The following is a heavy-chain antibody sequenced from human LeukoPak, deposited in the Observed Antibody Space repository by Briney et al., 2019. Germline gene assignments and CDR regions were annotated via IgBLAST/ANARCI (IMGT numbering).Heavy chain of an antibody. D-gene: IGHD3-10*01. J-gene: IGHJ6*02. CDR3: ARVGGSGSYYNVKGVYGMDV. Sequence: SETLSLTCAVYGGSFSGYYWSWIRQPPGKGLEWIGEINHSGSTNYNPSLKNRVTISVDTSKNQFSLKLSSVTAADTAVYYCARVGGSGSYYNVKGVYGMDVWGQGTTVTVSS. V-gene: IGHV4-34*01. CDR1: GGSFSGYY. CDR2: INHSGST.